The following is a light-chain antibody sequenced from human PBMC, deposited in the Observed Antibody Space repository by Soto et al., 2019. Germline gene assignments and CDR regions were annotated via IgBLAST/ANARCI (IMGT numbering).Light chain of an antibody. Sequence: EIVLSQSPGTLYLSPGERATLSCRASQSVSSSYLAWYQQKPGQSPRLLIYSASSRATGIPDRFSGSGSGTDFTLTISRLEPEDFAVYYCQQYGSSPALTFGGGTKVDIK. CDR3: QQYGSSPALT. CDR2: SAS. CDR1: QSVSSSY. V-gene: IGKV3-20*01. J-gene: IGKJ4*01.